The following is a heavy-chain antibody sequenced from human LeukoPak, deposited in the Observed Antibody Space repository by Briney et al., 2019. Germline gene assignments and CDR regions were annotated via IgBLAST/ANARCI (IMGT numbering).Heavy chain of an antibody. CDR2: ISGSGAST. V-gene: IGHV3-23*01. D-gene: IGHD5-18*01. CDR3: AKDTTWIQLWFAY. CDR1: GFTFSSYV. J-gene: IGHJ4*02. Sequence: GGSLRLSCAASGFTFSSYVMSWVRQAPGKGLEWVSAISGSGASTYYADSVKGRFTISRDNSRDTLYLQMNSLRAEDTAVYYCAKDTTWIQLWFAYWGQGSLVTVSS.